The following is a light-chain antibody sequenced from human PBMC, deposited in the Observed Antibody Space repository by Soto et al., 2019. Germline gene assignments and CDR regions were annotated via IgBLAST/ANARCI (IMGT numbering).Light chain of an antibody. CDR2: EVN. J-gene: IGLJ1*01. CDR1: SSDIGGYNS. CDR3: AAWDDSLNAL. V-gene: IGLV2-8*01. Sequence: QSALTQPPSASGSPGQSVTISCTGTSSDIGGYNSVSWYQQHPGKAPRLMIYEVNKRPSGVPDRFSGSKSGYTASLTVSGLQTEDEADYYCAAWDDSLNALFGTGTKVTVL.